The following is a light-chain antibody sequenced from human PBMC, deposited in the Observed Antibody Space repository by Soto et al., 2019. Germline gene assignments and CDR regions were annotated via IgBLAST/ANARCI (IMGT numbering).Light chain of an antibody. V-gene: IGKV1-5*01. J-gene: IGKJ4*01. CDR1: QTIGSW. CDR3: QQYNSYSLA. Sequence: QGTQCPATLSASVGDRVTVTCLASQTIGSWLASYQQTPLEAPKLLLYDASSLESGVPSRVSGSGSGTEFSLTVSILLPYDFAAYFSQQYNSYSLAFGGGTKVDIK. CDR2: DAS.